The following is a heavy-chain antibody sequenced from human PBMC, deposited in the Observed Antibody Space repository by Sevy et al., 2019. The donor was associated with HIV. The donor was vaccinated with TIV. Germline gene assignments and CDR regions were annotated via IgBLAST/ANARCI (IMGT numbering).Heavy chain of an antibody. CDR3: VRTAGLTGSYEY. D-gene: IGHD3-9*01. V-gene: IGHV3-30-3*01. J-gene: IGHJ4*02. Sequence: GGSLRLSCAASGFTFTNFPMHWVRQAPGRGLEGVAIFSFNGNHEFYADPVKGRFTISRDNSKSTLYLQMNSLRREDTAVYYCVRTAGLTGSYEYWGQGTQVTVSS. CDR2: FSFNGNHE. CDR1: GFTFTNFP.